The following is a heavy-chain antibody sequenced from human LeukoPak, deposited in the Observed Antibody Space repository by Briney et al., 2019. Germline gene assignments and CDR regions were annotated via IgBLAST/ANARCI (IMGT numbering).Heavy chain of an antibody. D-gene: IGHD3-22*01. V-gene: IGHV3-7*01. Sequence: GGSLRLSCVASGFTFSTYWMAWVRQAPGQGLEWVANIHPEGRAKFYVDSVKGRFTISRDNAKNSLYLQMNSLRDEDTAVYYCASSHDSSGNDWGQGTRVTISS. CDR1: GFTFSTYW. CDR2: IHPEGRAK. J-gene: IGHJ4*02. CDR3: ASSHDSSGND.